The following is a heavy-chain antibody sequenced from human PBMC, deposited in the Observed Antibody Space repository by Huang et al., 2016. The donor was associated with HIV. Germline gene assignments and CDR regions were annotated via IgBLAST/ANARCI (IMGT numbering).Heavy chain of an antibody. CDR1: GGSFSGYY. CDR2: INHIGKT. D-gene: IGHD6-19*01. Sequence: QVQLRQWGAGLVKPSETLSLTCAVYGGSFSGYYWTWIRQSPGKGLEWIGEINHIGKTNYQPSLKRRATISKDTAKNQFSLQLTSVSAADTGVYFCAREKAADSAWYGVYYFDYWGEGALVTVTS. CDR3: AREKAADSAWYGVYYFDY. J-gene: IGHJ4*02. V-gene: IGHV4-34*01.